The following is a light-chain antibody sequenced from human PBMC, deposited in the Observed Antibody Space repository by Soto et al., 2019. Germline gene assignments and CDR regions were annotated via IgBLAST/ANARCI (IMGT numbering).Light chain of an antibody. CDR1: SSDVGGYNY. V-gene: IGLV2-14*01. Sequence: QSALTQPASVSGSPGQSITISCTGTSSDVGGYNYVSWYQQHPGKAPKLMIYDVSNRPSGVSNRFSGSKSGNTASLTISGLQAEDEADYYCSSYTSSSTVVFARGTKVIVL. CDR3: SSYTSSSTVV. CDR2: DVS. J-gene: IGLJ2*01.